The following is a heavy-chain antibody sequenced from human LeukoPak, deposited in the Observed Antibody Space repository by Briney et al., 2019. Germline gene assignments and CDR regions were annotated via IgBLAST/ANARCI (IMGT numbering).Heavy chain of an antibody. V-gene: IGHV4-59*11. J-gene: IGHJ6*03. D-gene: IGHD3-3*01. CDR3: ARAGRFLEWSARDYYYYMDV. CDR1: GGSISSHY. CDR2: IYYSGST. Sequence: PSETLSLTCTVSGGSISSHYWSWIRQPPGKGLEWIGYIYYSGSTNYNPSLKSRVTISVDTSKNQFSLKLSSVTAADTAVYYCARAGRFLEWSARDYYYYMDVWGKGTTVTVSS.